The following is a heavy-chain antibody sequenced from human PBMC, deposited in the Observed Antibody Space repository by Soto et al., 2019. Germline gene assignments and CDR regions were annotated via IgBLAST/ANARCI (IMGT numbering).Heavy chain of an antibody. CDR1: GYSFISSD. CDR3: TRGGVVRGVLRRFDP. J-gene: IGHJ5*02. Sequence: QVQLVQSGAEVRKPGASVKVSCKASGYSFISSDINWVRQATGQGLEWMGWMNPNSGNAGYAQKFQGRGIMTRKTSIDTAYMELSSLTSEDTAVYYCTRGGVVRGVLRRFDPWGQGTLVTVSS. D-gene: IGHD3-10*01. V-gene: IGHV1-8*01. CDR2: MNPNSGNA.